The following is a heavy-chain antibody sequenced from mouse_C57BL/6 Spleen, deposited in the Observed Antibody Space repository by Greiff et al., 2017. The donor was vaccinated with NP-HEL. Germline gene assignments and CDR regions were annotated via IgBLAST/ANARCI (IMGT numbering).Heavy chain of an antibody. CDR1: GYTFTSYW. CDR3: AKEIYYDYPWFAY. Sequence: VQLQQSGAELVKPGASVKLSCKASGYTFTSYWMHWVKQRPGQGLEWIGMIHPNSGSTNYNEKFKSKATLTVDKSSSTAYMQLSSLTSDDSAVYYCAKEIYYDYPWFAYWGQGTLVTVSA. CDR2: IHPNSGST. D-gene: IGHD2-4*01. V-gene: IGHV1-64*01. J-gene: IGHJ3*01.